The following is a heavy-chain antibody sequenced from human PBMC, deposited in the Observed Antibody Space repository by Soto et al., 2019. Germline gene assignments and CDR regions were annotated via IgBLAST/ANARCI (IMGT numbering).Heavy chain of an antibody. V-gene: IGHV2-5*02. CDR2: IYWDDDK. CDR3: AHAGDYDLLTFDH. CDR1: GFSLTTYDMG. J-gene: IGHJ4*02. D-gene: IGHD4-17*01. Sequence: QITLKESGPTLVRPAQTLTLTCAFSGFSLTTYDMGVAWIRQPPGKALEWLALIYWDDDKRYSPSLKDRLAISKDTSRNPVVLTITNMDPGDTATYFCAHAGDYDLLTFDHWGPGTLVTFSS.